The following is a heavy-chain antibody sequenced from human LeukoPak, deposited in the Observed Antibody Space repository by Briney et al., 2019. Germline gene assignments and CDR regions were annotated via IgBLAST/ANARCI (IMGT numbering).Heavy chain of an antibody. V-gene: IGHV1-46*01. D-gene: IGHD5-18*01. Sequence: ASAKVSCKASGYTFTSYGISWVRQAPGQGLEWMGIINPSGGSTSYAQKFQGRVTMTRDMSTSTVYMEPSSLRSEDTAVYYCARDGAADSYGYGGGDYWGQGTLVTVSS. J-gene: IGHJ4*02. CDR1: GYTFTSYG. CDR3: ARDGAADSYGYGGGDY. CDR2: INPSGGST.